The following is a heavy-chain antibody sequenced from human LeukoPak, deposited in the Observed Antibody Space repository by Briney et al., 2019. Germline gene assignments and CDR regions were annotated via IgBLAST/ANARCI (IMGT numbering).Heavy chain of an antibody. Sequence: ASVKVSCKASGYTFTTYAMNWVRQAPGQGLEWMGWIHPSTGNPTYAQGFTGRFVFSLDTSVSTTYLQISSLKAEDTAVYYCARAYQRLGELSSPPWGYWGQGTLVTVSS. J-gene: IGHJ4*02. D-gene: IGHD3-16*02. CDR3: ARAYQRLGELSSPPWGY. CDR1: GYTFTTYA. CDR2: IHPSTGNP. V-gene: IGHV7-4-1*02.